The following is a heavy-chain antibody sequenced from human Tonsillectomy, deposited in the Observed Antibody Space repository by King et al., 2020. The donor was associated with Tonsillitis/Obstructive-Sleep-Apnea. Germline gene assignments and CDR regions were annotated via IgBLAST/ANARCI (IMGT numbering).Heavy chain of an antibody. V-gene: IGHV4-59*01. Sequence: QLQESGPGLVKPSETLSLTCTVSGGSISSYYWSWIRQPPGKGLEWIGYIYYSGSTNYNPSLKSRVTISVDTSKNQFSLKLSSVTAADTAVYYCAREPDDYMDVWGKGATVTVSS. CDR1: GGSISSYY. CDR2: IYYSGST. J-gene: IGHJ6*03. CDR3: AREPDDYMDV. D-gene: IGHD1-14*01.